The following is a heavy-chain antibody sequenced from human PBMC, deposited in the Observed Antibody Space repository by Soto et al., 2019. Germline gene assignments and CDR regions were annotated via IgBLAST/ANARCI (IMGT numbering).Heavy chain of an antibody. Sequence: GGSLRLSCAASGFTFSSYSMNWVRQAPGKGLEWVPYISSSSSTIYYADSVKGRFTISRDNAKNSLYLQMNSLRAEDTAVYYCARARERYCSGGSCFVDAFDIWGQGTMVTVSS. CDR3: ARARERYCSGGSCFVDAFDI. J-gene: IGHJ3*02. CDR1: GFTFSSYS. D-gene: IGHD2-15*01. V-gene: IGHV3-48*01. CDR2: ISSSSSTI.